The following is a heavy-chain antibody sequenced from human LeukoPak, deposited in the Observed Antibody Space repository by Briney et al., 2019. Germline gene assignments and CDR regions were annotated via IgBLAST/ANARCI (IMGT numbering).Heavy chain of an antibody. Sequence: PGGSLRLSCAGSGFTFSSYAMNWVRQAPGKGLEWVSIISGSGGSTYYVDSVKGRFTISRDNSKNTLYLQMNSLRAEDTAVYYCAKHQNKGFDYWGQGTLVTVSS. CDR3: AKHQNKGFDY. CDR2: ISGSGGST. J-gene: IGHJ4*02. V-gene: IGHV3-23*01. CDR1: GFTFSSYA.